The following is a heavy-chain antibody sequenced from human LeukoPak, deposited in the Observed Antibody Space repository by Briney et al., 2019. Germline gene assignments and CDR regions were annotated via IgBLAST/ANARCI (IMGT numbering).Heavy chain of an antibody. CDR2: IRGGGVT. CDR3: AKANWVSNADAVW. V-gene: IGHV3-23*01. J-gene: IGHJ4*02. CDR1: GFSFSIYA. D-gene: IGHD1-1*01. Sequence: GGSLRLSCAASGFSFSIYAMSWVRQAPARGPEWVSSIRGGGVTLYADSVKGRFTLSRDDSRNTVYLQLNNLRVEDTAIYYCAKANWVSNADAVWWGQGTQVTVSS.